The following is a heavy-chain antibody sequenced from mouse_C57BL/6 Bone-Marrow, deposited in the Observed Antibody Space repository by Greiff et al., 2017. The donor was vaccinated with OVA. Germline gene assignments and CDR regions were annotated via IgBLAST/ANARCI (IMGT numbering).Heavy chain of an antibody. V-gene: IGHV1-26*01. D-gene: IGHD1-1*01. CDR2: INPNNGGT. Sequence: VQLQQSGPELVKPGASVKISCKASGYTFTDYYMNWVKQSHGKSLEWIGDINPNNGGTSYNQKFKGKATLTVDKSSSTAYMELRSLTSEDSAVYYCARKGLLRGDAMDYWGQGTSVTVSS. CDR1: GYTFTDYY. J-gene: IGHJ4*01. CDR3: ARKGLLRGDAMDY.